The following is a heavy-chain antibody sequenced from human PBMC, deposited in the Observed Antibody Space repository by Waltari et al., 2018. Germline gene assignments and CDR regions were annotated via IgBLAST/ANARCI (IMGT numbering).Heavy chain of an antibody. D-gene: IGHD2-8*02. J-gene: IGHJ6*02. CDR1: GFTFSSFG. CDR2: ISSDGSRK. Sequence: QVQLVESGGGVVQPGRSLRLSCAASGFTFSSFGMPWVRQTPGRGLEWVAVISSDGSRKSYADSVKGRFSISRDNSKNSLSLEMNSLRPEDTAVYYCASCTGGNCYYYGFDVWGQGTTVTVSS. CDR3: ASCTGGNCYYYGFDV. V-gene: IGHV3-30*03.